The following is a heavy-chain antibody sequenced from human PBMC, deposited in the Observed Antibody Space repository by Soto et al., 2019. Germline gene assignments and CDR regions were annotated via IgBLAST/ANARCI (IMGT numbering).Heavy chain of an antibody. J-gene: IGHJ4*02. D-gene: IGHD2-2*01. V-gene: IGHV3-23*01. CDR3: AKDRGCSSATCYQAD. Sequence: GGSLRLSCVASGFAFRTYGMSWIRQTPGQGLEWVSAINAGGRGAYYADSVKGRFIISRDNSKNTLYLQMNSLRAEDSAVYYCAKDRGCSSATCYQADWGQGTLVTVSS. CDR2: INAGGRGA. CDR1: GFAFRTYG.